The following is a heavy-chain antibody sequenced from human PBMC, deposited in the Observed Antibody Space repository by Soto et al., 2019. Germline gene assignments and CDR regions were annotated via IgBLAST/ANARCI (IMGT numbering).Heavy chain of an antibody. V-gene: IGHV1-8*01. CDR1: GYTFTSYD. CDR2: MNPNSGNT. D-gene: IGHD3-22*01. Sequence: QVQLVQSGAEVKKPGASVKVSCKASGYTFTSYDINWVRQATGHGLEWMGWMNPNSGNTGYAQKFQGRVTMTRKTAITTAYMELGSLRSEVTAVYYCAMGWCGIKGYYGLDYWGQGTLVTVSS. CDR3: AMGWCGIKGYYGLDY. J-gene: IGHJ4*02.